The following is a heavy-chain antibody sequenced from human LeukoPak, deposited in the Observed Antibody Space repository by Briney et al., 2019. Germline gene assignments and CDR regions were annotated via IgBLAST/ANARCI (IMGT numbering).Heavy chain of an antibody. D-gene: IGHD5-24*01. Sequence: SETLSLTCTVSGGSISSYYWSWIRQPPGKGLEWVGCINYSGSTNYNPSLKSRVTISVDTSRNQFSLKLSSVTAADTAVYYCARATRRDGYNLDYWGQGTLVTVSS. J-gene: IGHJ4*02. CDR3: ARATRRDGYNLDY. CDR1: GGSISSYY. CDR2: INYSGST. V-gene: IGHV4-59*01.